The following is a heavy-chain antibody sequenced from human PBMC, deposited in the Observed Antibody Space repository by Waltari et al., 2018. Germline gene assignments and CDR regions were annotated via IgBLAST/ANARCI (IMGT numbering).Heavy chain of an antibody. CDR2: ISSVSTTK. V-gene: IGHV3-48*02. CDR3: ARGERARHYTSYYMDV. J-gene: IGHJ6*03. CDR1: GFTFGGYS. D-gene: IGHD2-2*02. Sequence: EVQLVESGGGLVQPGGSLRLSCAGSGFTFGGYSMNWVRQAPGKGLEWLSYISSVSTTKNYADSVRGRFTISRDNAKNSLYLQMSSLRDEDTAVYYCARGERARHYTSYYMDVWGRGITVTVSS.